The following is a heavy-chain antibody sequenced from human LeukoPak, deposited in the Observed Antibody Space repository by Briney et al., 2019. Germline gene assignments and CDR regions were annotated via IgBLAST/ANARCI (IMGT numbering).Heavy chain of an antibody. CDR3: ARTSDYGGNSNWFDP. CDR1: GGTFSSYT. D-gene: IGHD4-23*01. V-gene: IGHV1-69*02. CDR2: IIPILGIA. J-gene: IGHJ5*02. Sequence: SVKVSCKASGGTFSSYTISWVRQAPGQGLEWMGRIIPILGIANYAQKFQGRVTITADKSTSTAYMELSSLRSEDTAVYYCARTSDYGGNSNWFDPWGQGTLVTVSS.